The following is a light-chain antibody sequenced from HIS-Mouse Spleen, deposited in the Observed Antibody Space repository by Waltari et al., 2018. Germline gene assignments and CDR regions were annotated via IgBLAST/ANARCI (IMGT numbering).Light chain of an antibody. Sequence: SYELTQPPSVSVSPGQTARITCSGDALPKKYAYWYQQKSGQAPVLVIYEDSKRPSGIPERFSGSSSGKMATLTISGAQVEDEADYYCYSTDSSGNHRVFGGGTKLTDL. CDR3: YSTDSSGNHRV. CDR1: ALPKKY. J-gene: IGLJ2*01. V-gene: IGLV3-10*01. CDR2: EDS.